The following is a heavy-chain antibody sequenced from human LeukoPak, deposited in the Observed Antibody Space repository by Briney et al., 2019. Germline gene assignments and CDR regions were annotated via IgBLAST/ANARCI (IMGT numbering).Heavy chain of an antibody. Sequence: SETLSLTCAVSGGSISSTNWWSWVRPPPGKGLEWIGEIYRSGTTNYKPSLKRRVTISLDKSRNHFSLKLTSVTAADSAVYYCARRSPYSTGWSSYFDYWGQGALVTVSS. D-gene: IGHD6-19*01. CDR1: GGSISSTNW. V-gene: IGHV4-4*02. J-gene: IGHJ4*02. CDR3: ARRSPYSTGWSSYFDY. CDR2: IYRSGTT.